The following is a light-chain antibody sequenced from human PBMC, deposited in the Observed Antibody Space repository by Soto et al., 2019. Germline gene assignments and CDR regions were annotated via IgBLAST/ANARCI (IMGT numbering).Light chain of an antibody. CDR2: VNSDGSH. Sequence: QLVLTQSPSASASLGASVNLTCTLNSGHSTYAIAWHQQQPDKGPRYLMNVNSDGSHTKGDGIPDRFSGSSSGAERHLTISSLHSDDAADYYCQTWDTGSVLFGEGTKLTVL. V-gene: IGLV4-69*01. J-gene: IGLJ2*01. CDR1: SGHSTYA. CDR3: QTWDTGSVL.